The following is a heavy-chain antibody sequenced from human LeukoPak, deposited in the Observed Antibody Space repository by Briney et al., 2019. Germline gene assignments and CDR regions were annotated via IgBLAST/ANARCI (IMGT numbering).Heavy chain of an antibody. D-gene: IGHD3-10*01. CDR3: ATDNPQRKTYYYGSGSYYNEGFAY. CDR1: GYTLTELS. V-gene: IGHV1-24*01. CDR2: FDPEDGET. J-gene: IGHJ4*02. Sequence: ASVKVSCKVSGYTLTELSIHWVRQAPGKGLEWMGGFDPEDGETIYAQKFQGRVTMTEDTSTDTAYMELSSLRSEDTAVYYCATDNPQRKTYYYGSGSYYNEGFAYWGQGTLVTVSS.